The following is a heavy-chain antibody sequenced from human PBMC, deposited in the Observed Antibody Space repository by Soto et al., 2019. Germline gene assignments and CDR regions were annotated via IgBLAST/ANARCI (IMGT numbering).Heavy chain of an antibody. CDR1: GGTFSSYA. V-gene: IGHV1-69*13. CDR2: IIPIFGTA. CDR3: ARWVVVVPAAMRGWFDP. J-gene: IGHJ5*02. D-gene: IGHD2-2*01. Sequence: SVKVSCKASGGTFSSYAISWVRQAPGQGLEWMGGIIPIFGTANYAQKFQGRVTITADESTSTAYMELSSLRSEDTAVYYCARWVVVVPAAMRGWFDPWGQGTLVTVSS.